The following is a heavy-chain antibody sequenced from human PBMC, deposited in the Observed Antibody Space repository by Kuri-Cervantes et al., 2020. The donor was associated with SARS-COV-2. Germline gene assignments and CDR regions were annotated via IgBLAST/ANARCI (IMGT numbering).Heavy chain of an antibody. J-gene: IGHJ4*02. CDR1: GYSISGGYY. D-gene: IGHD5-12*01. V-gene: IGHV4-38-2*01. CDR2: VYHSGNA. CDR3: ARQGANLDY. Sequence: SETLSLTCVVSGYSISGGYYWAWIRQSPGRGLEWIGSVYHSGNAYYNPSLKTRVTISVDTSENQFSLKLSSVTAADTAVYYCARQGANLDYWGQGTLVTVSS.